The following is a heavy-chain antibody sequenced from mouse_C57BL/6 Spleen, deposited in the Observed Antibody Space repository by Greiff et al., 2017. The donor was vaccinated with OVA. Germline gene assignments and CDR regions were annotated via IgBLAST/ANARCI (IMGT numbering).Heavy chain of an antibody. V-gene: IGHV1-82*01. J-gene: IGHJ3*01. Sequence: VQRVESGPKLVKPGASVKISCKASGYAFSSSWMNWVKQRPGKGLEWIGRIYPGDGDTNYNGKFKGKATLTADKSSSTAYMQLSSLTSEDSAVYFCAREAIYGNYGAYWGQGTLVTVSA. D-gene: IGHD2-1*01. CDR1: GYAFSSSW. CDR3: AREAIYGNYGAY. CDR2: IYPGDGDT.